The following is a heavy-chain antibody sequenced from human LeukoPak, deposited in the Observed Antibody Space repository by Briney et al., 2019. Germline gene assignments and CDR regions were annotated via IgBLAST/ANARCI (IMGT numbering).Heavy chain of an antibody. V-gene: IGHV4-30-2*01. CDR2: IYPSGST. J-gene: IGHJ4*02. D-gene: IGHD3-9*01. CDR3: ARGYDILTGFDY. CDR1: GGSISSGGYS. Sequence: PSQTLALTCAVSGGSISSGGYSWSWIRQPPGRGVEWIGYIYPSGSTYYNPSIKSRVTISVDRSKHQFSLKLSSVAAADTAVYYCARGYDILTGFDYWGQGTLVTVSS.